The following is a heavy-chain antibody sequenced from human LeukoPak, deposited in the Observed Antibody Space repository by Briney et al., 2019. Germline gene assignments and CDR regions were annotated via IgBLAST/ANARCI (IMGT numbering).Heavy chain of an antibody. D-gene: IGHD5-18*01. CDR3: ARDDKAYSYGHTPSGALTY. CDR2: ISSSSSYI. Sequence: PGGSLRLSCAASGFTFSSYSMNWVRQAPGKGLEWVSSISSSSSYIYYADSVKGRFTISRDNAKNSLYLQMNSLRAEDTAVYYCARDDKAYSYGHTPSGALTYWGQGTLVTVSS. CDR1: GFTFSSYS. V-gene: IGHV3-21*01. J-gene: IGHJ4*02.